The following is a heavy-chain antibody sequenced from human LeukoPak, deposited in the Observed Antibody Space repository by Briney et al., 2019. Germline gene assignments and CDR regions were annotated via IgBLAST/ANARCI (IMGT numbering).Heavy chain of an antibody. J-gene: IGHJ5*02. Sequence: GGSLRLSWAASGFTFHYYGVNWVRQAPGKGLEWVSSISSSGVYTYYADSVKGRFTISRDNAENSLYLQMDSLRAEDTGLYYCARGREPYTNTDWFDPWGQGTLVTVSS. CDR1: GFTFHYYG. CDR3: ARGREPYTNTDWFDP. D-gene: IGHD2-2*02. V-gene: IGHV3-21*01. CDR2: ISSSGVYT.